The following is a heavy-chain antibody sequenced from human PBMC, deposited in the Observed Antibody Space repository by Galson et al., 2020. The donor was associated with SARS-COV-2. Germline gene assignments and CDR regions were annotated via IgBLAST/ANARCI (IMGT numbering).Heavy chain of an antibody. D-gene: IGHD6-6*01. CDR1: GYSFTSYW. CDR2: IYPGDSDT. Sequence: HGESLKISCKGSGYSFTSYWIGWVRQMPGKGLEWMGIIYPGDSDTRYSPSFQGQVTISADKSISTAYLQWSSLKASDTAMYYCARHNSSSSAWDLYYFDYWGQGTLVTVSS. V-gene: IGHV5-51*01. J-gene: IGHJ4*02. CDR3: ARHNSSSSAWDLYYFDY.